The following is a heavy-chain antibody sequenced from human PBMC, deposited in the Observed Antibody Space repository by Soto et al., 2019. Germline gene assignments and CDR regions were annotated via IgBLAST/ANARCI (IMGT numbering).Heavy chain of an antibody. D-gene: IGHD2-8*01. CDR3: ARGNGADYYYYYMDV. J-gene: IGHJ6*03. Sequence: PSETLSLTCTVSGGSISSYYWSWIRQPPGKGLGWIGYIYYSGSTNYNPSLKSRVTISVDTSKNQFSLKLSSVTAADTAVYYCARGNGADYYYYYMDVWGKWTTVXVSS. V-gene: IGHV4-59*01. CDR1: GGSISSYY. CDR2: IYYSGST.